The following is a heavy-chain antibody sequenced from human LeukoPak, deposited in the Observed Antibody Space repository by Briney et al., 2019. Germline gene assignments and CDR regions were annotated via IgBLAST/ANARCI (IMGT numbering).Heavy chain of an antibody. CDR1: GFTFSSYA. D-gene: IGHD6-19*01. V-gene: IGHV3-23*01. Sequence: PGGSLRLSCAASGFTFSSYAMSWVRQAPGRGLEWVSAISGSGGSTYYADSVKGRLTISRDNSKNTLYLQMDSLRAEDTAVYYCAKEFQGIAVAYLDYWGQGTLATVSS. J-gene: IGHJ4*02. CDR2: ISGSGGST. CDR3: AKEFQGIAVAYLDY.